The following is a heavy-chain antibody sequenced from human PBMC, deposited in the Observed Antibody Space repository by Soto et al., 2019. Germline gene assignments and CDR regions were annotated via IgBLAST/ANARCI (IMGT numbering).Heavy chain of an antibody. CDR2: ISAYNGNT. D-gene: IGHD3-10*01. CDR3: ATSRSSGFGELLYYDY. CDR1: GYTFTSYG. V-gene: IGHV1-18*04. J-gene: IGHJ4*02. Sequence: GASVKVSCKASGYTFTSYGISWVRQAPGQGLEWMGWISAYNGNTNYAQKLQGRVTMTTDTSTSTAYMELRSLRSDDTAVYYCATSRSSGFGELLYYDYWGQGTLVTVSS.